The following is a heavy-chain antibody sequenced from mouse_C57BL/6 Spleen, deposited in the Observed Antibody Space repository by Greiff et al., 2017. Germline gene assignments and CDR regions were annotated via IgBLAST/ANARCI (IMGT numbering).Heavy chain of an antibody. J-gene: IGHJ2*01. CDR3: AREGLLPYFDY. Sequence: QVQLQQPGAELVRPGSSVKLSCKASGCTFTSYWMDWVKQRPGQGLEWIGNIYPSDSETHYNQKFKDKATLTVDKSSSTAYMQLSSLTSEDSAVYYCAREGLLPYFDYWGQGTTLTVSS. CDR1: GCTFTSYW. D-gene: IGHD1-1*01. V-gene: IGHV1-61*01. CDR2: IYPSDSET.